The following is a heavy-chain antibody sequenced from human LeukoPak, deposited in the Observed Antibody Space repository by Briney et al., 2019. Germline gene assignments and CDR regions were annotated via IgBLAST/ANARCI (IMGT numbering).Heavy chain of an antibody. Sequence: GGSLRLSCATSGFTVSSNYMSWVRQAPGKGLEWVSVIYSGGSTYYADSVKGRFTISRDNSKNTLYLQMNSLRAEDTAVYYCATSYYYYGMDVWGQGTTVTVSS. CDR3: ATSYYYYGMDV. J-gene: IGHJ6*02. CDR2: IYSGGST. CDR1: GFTVSSNY. V-gene: IGHV3-53*01.